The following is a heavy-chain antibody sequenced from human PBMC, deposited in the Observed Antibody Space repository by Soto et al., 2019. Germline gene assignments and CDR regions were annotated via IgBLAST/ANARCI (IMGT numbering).Heavy chain of an antibody. V-gene: IGHV3-23*01. J-gene: IGHJ4*02. CDR2: ISGSGGST. Sequence: GGSLRLSCAASGFTFSSYAMSWVRQAPGKGLEWVSAISGSGGSTYYADSVKGRFTISRDNSKNTLYLQMNSLRAEDTAVYYCAKDIGIYGDYVVAFDYWGQGTLVTVSS. D-gene: IGHD4-17*01. CDR3: AKDIGIYGDYVVAFDY. CDR1: GFTFSSYA.